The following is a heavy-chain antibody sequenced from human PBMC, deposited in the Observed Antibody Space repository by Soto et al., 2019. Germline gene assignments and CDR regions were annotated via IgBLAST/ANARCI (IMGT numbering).Heavy chain of an antibody. CDR3: ARGDVVVLTATSNFDY. J-gene: IGHJ4*02. CDR1: GFTLSSYT. D-gene: IGHD2-21*02. CDR2: ISSSYYI. V-gene: IGHV3-21*01. Sequence: EVQLVESGGGLAKPGGSLSLSFAASGFTLSSYTMKWVRQAPGKGLEWVASISSSYYIKYADSVKGRFTISRDNAKNSLYLQMNSLRAEDTAVYYCARGDVVVLTATSNFDYWGQGTLVTVSS.